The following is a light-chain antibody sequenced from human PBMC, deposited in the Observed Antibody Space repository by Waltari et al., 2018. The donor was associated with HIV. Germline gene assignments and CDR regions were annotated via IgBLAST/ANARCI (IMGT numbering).Light chain of an antibody. CDR2: ENN. Sequence: QSVLTQSPSVSAAPGQTVAISCPGSSSTIATNYVSWYPQFPGTAPKPLIYENNKRPSGMPDRFSGSKSGTSATLGITGLQTGDEANYYCGTWDSSLSASVFGGGTELTVL. CDR1: SSTIATNY. J-gene: IGLJ3*02. CDR3: GTWDSSLSASV. V-gene: IGLV1-51*02.